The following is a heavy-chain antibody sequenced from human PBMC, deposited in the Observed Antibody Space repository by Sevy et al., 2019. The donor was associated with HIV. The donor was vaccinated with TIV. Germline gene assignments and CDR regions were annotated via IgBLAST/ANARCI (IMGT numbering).Heavy chain of an antibody. Sequence: GGSLRLSCAASGFTFSRYGMHWVRQAPGKGLEWVAVIWYDGSNKYYADSVKGRFTISRDNSKNTLYLQMNSLRAEDTAVYYCAMNYYDSSGSSFFFDYWGQGTLVTVSS. D-gene: IGHD3-22*01. CDR1: GFTFSRYG. J-gene: IGHJ4*02. V-gene: IGHV3-33*01. CDR3: AMNYYDSSGSSFFFDY. CDR2: IWYDGSNK.